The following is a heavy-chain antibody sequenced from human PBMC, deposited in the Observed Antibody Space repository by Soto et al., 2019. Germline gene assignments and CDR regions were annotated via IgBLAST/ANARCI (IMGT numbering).Heavy chain of an antibody. D-gene: IGHD3-22*01. J-gene: IGHJ6*02. CDR2: IDPSDSYT. Sequence: ISWVRQMPGKGLEWMGRIDPSDSYTNYSPSFQGHVTISADKSISTAYLQWSSLKASDTAMYYCARRNYYYDSSGYYSYYYYGMDVWGQGTTVTVSS. V-gene: IGHV5-10-1*01. CDR3: ARRNYYYDSSGYYSYYYYGMDV.